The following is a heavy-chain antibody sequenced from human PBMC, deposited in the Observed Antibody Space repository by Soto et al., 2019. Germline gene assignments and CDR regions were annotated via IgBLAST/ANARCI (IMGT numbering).Heavy chain of an antibody. CDR3: ARNLSPKYYYYIDV. Sequence: PSETLSLTCTVSGGSISSGGYYWSWVRQHPGKGLEWIGYIYYSGSTYYDPSLKSRVTISVDTSKNQFSLKLSSVTAADTAVYYCARNLSPKYYYYIDVWGKGTTVTVSS. CDR1: GGSISSGGYY. V-gene: IGHV4-31*03. CDR2: IYYSGST. J-gene: IGHJ6*03.